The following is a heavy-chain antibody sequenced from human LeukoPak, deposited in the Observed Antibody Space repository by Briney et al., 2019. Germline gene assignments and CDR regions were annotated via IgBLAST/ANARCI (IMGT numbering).Heavy chain of an antibody. V-gene: IGHV3-48*03. CDR1: GFTFSSYE. D-gene: IGHD7-27*01. CDR3: ARGNWAEDGYFDY. Sequence: GGSLRLSCAASGFTFSSYEMNWVRQAPGKGLEWVSYVSSSGSTIYYADSVKGRFTISTDNAKNSLYLQMSSLRAEDTAVYYCARGNWAEDGYFDYWGQGTLVTVSS. J-gene: IGHJ4*02. CDR2: VSSSGSTI.